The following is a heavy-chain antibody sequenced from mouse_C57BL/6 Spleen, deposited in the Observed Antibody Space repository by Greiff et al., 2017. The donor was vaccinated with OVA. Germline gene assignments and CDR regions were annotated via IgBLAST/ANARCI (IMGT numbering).Heavy chain of an antibody. Sequence: QVQLQQPGAELVRPGTSVKLSCKASGYTFTSYWMHWVKQRPGQGLEWIGVIDPSDSYTNYNQKFKGKATLTVDTSSSTAYMQLSSLTSEDSAVYYCARTGGSSYDYWGKGTTLTVSS. V-gene: IGHV1-59*01. CDR2: IDPSDSYT. CDR1: GYTFTSYW. D-gene: IGHD1-1*01. CDR3: ARTGGSSYDY. J-gene: IGHJ2*01.